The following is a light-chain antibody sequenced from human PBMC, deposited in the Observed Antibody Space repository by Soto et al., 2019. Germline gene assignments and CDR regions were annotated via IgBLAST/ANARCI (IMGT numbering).Light chain of an antibody. CDR3: QQYGTSPT. J-gene: IGKJ5*01. CDR2: AAS. Sequence: EIVLTQSPGTLSLSPGESATLSCGSSQSVISGYFAWYQQKPGQAPRLLIYAASSRATGIPDRFSGSGSGTNYTINISRMEPEDFEVYYCQQYGTSPTFGKGTRLEI. CDR1: QSVISGY. V-gene: IGKV3-20*01.